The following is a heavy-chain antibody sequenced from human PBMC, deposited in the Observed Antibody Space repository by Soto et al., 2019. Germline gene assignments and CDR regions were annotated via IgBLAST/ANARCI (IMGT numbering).Heavy chain of an antibody. Sequence: QMQLQQWGAGLLKPSETLSLTCGVYGGSLSGYYWTWIRQPPGKGLEWIGEINPSGGTKYNPSLKSRVSISVDTATNHFSLKLSSVTAADTAVYYCARGDAYSNYPARWGQGTLVTVSS. CDR2: INPSGGT. J-gene: IGHJ4*02. CDR3: ARGDAYSNYPAR. CDR1: GGSLSGYY. V-gene: IGHV4-34*01. D-gene: IGHD4-4*01.